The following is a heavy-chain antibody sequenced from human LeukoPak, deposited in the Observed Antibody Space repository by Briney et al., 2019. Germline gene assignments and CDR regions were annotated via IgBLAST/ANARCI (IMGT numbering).Heavy chain of an antibody. CDR1: GFTFSSYG. CDR2: IWYDGSNK. J-gene: IGHJ3*02. Sequence: HPGRSLRLSCAASGFTFSSYGMHWVRQAPGKGLEWVAVIWYDGSNKYYADSVKGRFTISRDNSKNTLYLQMNSLRAEDTAVYYCAKEWGGAFDIWGQGTMVTVSS. CDR3: AKEWGGAFDI. V-gene: IGHV3-33*06. D-gene: IGHD3-16*01.